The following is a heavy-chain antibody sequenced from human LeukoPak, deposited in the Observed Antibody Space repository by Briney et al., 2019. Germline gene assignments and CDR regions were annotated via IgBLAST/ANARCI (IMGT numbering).Heavy chain of an antibody. V-gene: IGHV4-59*01. D-gene: IGHD6-19*01. CDR3: ARRSGWYYYYYYYGMDV. CDR2: ISHSGSA. Sequence: SETLSLTCSVSGDSISGDYWTWIRQPPGRELEWIGYISHSGSAKYNPSLKSRVTISVDTSKNQFSLKVASVTAADTAVYYCARRSGWYYYYYYYGMDVWGQGTTVTVSS. J-gene: IGHJ6*02. CDR1: GDSISGDY.